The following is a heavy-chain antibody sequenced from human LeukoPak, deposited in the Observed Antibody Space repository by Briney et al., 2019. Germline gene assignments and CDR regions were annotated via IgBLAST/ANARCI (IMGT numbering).Heavy chain of an antibody. V-gene: IGHV4-34*01. J-gene: IGHJ4*02. CDR2: IYHSGST. D-gene: IGHD6-19*01. Sequence: SETLSLTCAVYGGSFSGYYWSWIRQPPGKGLEWIGSIYHSGSTYYNPSLKSRVTISVDTSKNQFSLKLSSVTAADTAVYYCARDDSSGWVGVGYFDYWGQGTLVTVSS. CDR1: GGSFSGYY. CDR3: ARDDSSGWVGVGYFDY.